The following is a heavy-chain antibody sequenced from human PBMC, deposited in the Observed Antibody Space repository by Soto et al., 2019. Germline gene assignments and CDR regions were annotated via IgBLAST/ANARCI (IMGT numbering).Heavy chain of an antibody. D-gene: IGHD2-15*01. Sequence: SETLSLTCTVSGGSMNNYIWNWIRQPPGKGLEWIGHIYSSGSTKYNPSLESRVTISVDTSKNQFSLKLISMASADTAIYFCGSRVVGVSIVREENGLDPWGWGTRVTVS. CDR2: IYSSGST. CDR3: GSRVVGVSIVREENGLDP. V-gene: IGHV4-59*01. J-gene: IGHJ5*02. CDR1: GGSMNNYI.